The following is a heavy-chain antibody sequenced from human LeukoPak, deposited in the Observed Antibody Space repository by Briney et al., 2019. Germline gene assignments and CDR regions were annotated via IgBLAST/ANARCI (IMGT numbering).Heavy chain of an antibody. Sequence: SETLSLTCTVSGGSLSNGSYYWSWIRQPAGRGLEWIGRIYTSGSTNYNPSLKSRVTISVDTSKNHFSLKLSSVTAADTAVYFCARDGFNREIDIWGQGTMATVSS. CDR2: IYTSGST. V-gene: IGHV4-61*02. D-gene: IGHD1-26*01. J-gene: IGHJ3*02. CDR1: GGSLSNGSYY. CDR3: ARDGFNREIDI.